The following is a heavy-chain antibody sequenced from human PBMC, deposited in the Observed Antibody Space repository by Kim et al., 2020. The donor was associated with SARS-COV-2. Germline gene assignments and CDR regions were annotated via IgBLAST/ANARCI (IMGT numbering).Heavy chain of an antibody. CDR2: INSDGSST. CDR1: GFTFSSYW. Sequence: GGSLRLSCAASGFTFSSYWMHWVRQAPGKGLVWVSRINSDGSSTSYADSVKGRFTISRDNAKNTLYLQMNSLRAEDTAVYYCARERGEFWSGYQYFDYWGQGTLVTVSS. J-gene: IGHJ4*02. V-gene: IGHV3-74*01. D-gene: IGHD3-3*01. CDR3: ARERGEFWSGYQYFDY.